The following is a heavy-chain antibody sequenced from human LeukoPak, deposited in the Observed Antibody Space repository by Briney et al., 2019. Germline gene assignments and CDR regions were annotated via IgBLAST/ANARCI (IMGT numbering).Heavy chain of an antibody. Sequence: RSGGSLRLSCAASGFTFSSYAMHWVRQAPGKGLEWVAVISYDGSNKYYADSVKGRFTISRDNSKNTLYLQMNSLRAEDTAVYYCARAHNWNYGTFDYWSQGTLVTVSS. CDR1: GFTFSSYA. V-gene: IGHV3-30*04. CDR2: ISYDGSNK. CDR3: ARAHNWNYGTFDY. D-gene: IGHD1-7*01. J-gene: IGHJ4*02.